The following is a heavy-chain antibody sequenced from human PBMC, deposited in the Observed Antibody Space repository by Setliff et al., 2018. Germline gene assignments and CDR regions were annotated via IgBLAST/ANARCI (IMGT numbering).Heavy chain of an antibody. CDR1: GFRFTSFG. Sequence: ASVKVSCKTSGFRFTSFGFSWVRQAPGQGLEWMGWISPYSGETNYAQKFQDRLTVTADTSCKTTYMELRSLTSDDTAVYFCTRSRGPRVVLAADFDFWGQGTLGTVS. CDR2: ISPYSGET. J-gene: IGHJ4*02. D-gene: IGHD3-16*01. V-gene: IGHV1-18*01. CDR3: TRSRGPRVVLAADFDF.